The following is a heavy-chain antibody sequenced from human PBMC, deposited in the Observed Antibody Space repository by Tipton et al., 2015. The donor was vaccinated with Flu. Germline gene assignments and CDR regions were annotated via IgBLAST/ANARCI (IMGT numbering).Heavy chain of an antibody. Sequence: TLSLTCTVSGGSISSYYWSWIRQPPGKGLEWIGYIYYSGSTNYNPSPKSRVTISVDTSKNQFSLKLSSVTAADTAVYYRARDPYGDYGMDVWGQGTTVTVSS. CDR3: ARDPYGDYGMDV. J-gene: IGHJ6*02. CDR1: GGSISSYY. CDR2: IYYSGST. V-gene: IGHV4-59*01. D-gene: IGHD4-17*01.